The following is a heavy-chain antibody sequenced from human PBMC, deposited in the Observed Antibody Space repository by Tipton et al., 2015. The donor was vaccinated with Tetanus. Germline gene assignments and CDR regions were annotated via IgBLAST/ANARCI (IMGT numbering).Heavy chain of an antibody. CDR3: ARGSRFWFDY. CDR1: GASSTSGDYY. V-gene: IGHV4-39*07. Sequence: TLSLTCTVSGASSTSGDYYWAWIRQPPGKGPEWIGSIYYTGSTYYNPSLKSRVTISEDTSKNQFSLHLTSVTAADTAVYYCARGSRFWFDYWGQGTLVTVSS. J-gene: IGHJ4*02. CDR2: IYYTGST.